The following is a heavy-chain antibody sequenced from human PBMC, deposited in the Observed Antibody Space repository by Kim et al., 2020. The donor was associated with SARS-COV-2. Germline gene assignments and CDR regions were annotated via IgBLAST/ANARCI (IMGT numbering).Heavy chain of an antibody. J-gene: IGHJ5*02. Sequence: DSGKSRFTIARDNSKNTLYLQMNSLRPEDTAVYYCARGGDSSSWLNWFDPWGQGTLVTVSS. V-gene: IGHV3-30*01. CDR3: ARGGDSSSWLNWFDP. D-gene: IGHD6-13*01.